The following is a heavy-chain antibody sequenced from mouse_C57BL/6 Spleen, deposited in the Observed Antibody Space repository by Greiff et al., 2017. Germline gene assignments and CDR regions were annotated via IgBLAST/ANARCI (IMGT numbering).Heavy chain of an antibody. Sequence: QVQLQQPGAELVKPGASVKLSCKASGYTFTSYWMHWVKQRPGQGLEWIGMIHPNSGSTNYNEKFKSKATLTVDKSSSTAYMQLSSLTSEDSAVYYCARPDSSGYAMDYWGQGTSGTVSS. CDR1: GYTFTSYW. CDR2: IHPNSGST. CDR3: ARPDSSGYAMDY. V-gene: IGHV1-64*01. D-gene: IGHD3-2*01. J-gene: IGHJ4*01.